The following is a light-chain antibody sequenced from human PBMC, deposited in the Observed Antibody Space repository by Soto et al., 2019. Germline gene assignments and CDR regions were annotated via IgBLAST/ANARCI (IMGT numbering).Light chain of an antibody. J-gene: IGLJ3*02. Sequence: QSVLTQSASVSGSPGQSITISCTGTSSDVGGYNYVSWYQQHPGKAPKLIIYDVSNRPSGVSTRFSGSKSGNTASLTISGVQAEDEADYSCSSYTSTNSWVFGGGTQLTVL. CDR1: SSDVGGYNY. V-gene: IGLV2-14*01. CDR3: SSYTSTNSWV. CDR2: DVS.